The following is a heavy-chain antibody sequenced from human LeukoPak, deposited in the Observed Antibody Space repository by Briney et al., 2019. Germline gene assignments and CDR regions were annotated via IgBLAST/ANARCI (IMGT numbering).Heavy chain of an antibody. CDR2: INPNSGGT. CDR3: ARVARVRGVIITPYYFDY. CDR1: GYTFTGYF. D-gene: IGHD3-10*01. V-gene: IGHV1-2*02. Sequence: VASVKVSCKASGYTFTGYFMHWVRQAPGQGLEWMGWINPNSGGTNNAQKYQGRVTMTRDTSISTAYMELSRLKSDDTAVYYCARVARVRGVIITPYYFDYWGQGTLVTVSS. J-gene: IGHJ4*02.